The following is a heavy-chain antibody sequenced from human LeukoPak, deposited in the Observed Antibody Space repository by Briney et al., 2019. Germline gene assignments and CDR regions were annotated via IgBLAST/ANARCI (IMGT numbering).Heavy chain of an antibody. Sequence: SETLSLTRAVYGGSFSGYYWSWIRQPPGKGLEWIGEINHSGSTNYNPSLKSRVTISVDTSKNQFSLKLSSVTAADTAVYYCARGGGAAAGRVHPRYNWGQGTLVTVSS. D-gene: IGHD6-13*01. CDR2: INHSGST. CDR1: GGSFSGYY. J-gene: IGHJ4*02. CDR3: ARGGGAAAGRVHPRYN. V-gene: IGHV4-34*01.